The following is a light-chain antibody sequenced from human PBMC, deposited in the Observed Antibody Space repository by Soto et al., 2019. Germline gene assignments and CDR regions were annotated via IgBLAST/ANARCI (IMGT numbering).Light chain of an antibody. CDR1: DSDVGGYNY. Sequence: QSALTQPASVSGSPGQSITIFCTGTDSDVGGYNYVSWYQQHPGKAPKLMISEVTNRPSGVSNRFSGSKSGNTASLTISGLQAADEADYYCSSYSCSNTHFLFGGGTKLTVL. J-gene: IGLJ2*01. CDR3: SSYSCSNTHFL. CDR2: EVT. V-gene: IGLV2-14*01.